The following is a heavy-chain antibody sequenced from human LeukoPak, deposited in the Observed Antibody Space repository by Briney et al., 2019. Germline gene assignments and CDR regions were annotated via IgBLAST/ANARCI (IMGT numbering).Heavy chain of an antibody. Sequence: GRSLRLSCAASGFTFDDYAMHCVRQAPGKGLEWVSGISWNSGSIGYADSVKGRFTISRDNAKNSLYLQMNSLRAEDTALYYCVKEVGAAVGRSSFDYWGQGTLVTVSS. V-gene: IGHV3-9*01. CDR2: ISWNSGSI. CDR1: GFTFDDYA. D-gene: IGHD6-13*01. CDR3: VKEVGAAVGRSSFDY. J-gene: IGHJ4*02.